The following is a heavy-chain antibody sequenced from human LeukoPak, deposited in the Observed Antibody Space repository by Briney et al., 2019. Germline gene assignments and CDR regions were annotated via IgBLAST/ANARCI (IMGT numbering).Heavy chain of an antibody. CDR2: IYYSGST. Sequence: SETLSLTCTVSGGSISSHYWSWIRQPPGKGLEWIGYIYYSGSTNYNPSLKSRVTISVDTSKNQFSLKLSSVTAADTAVYYCARGLLDYDFWSGYLGDYYYYMDVWGKGTTVTVS. D-gene: IGHD3-3*01. V-gene: IGHV4-59*11. CDR1: GGSISSHY. CDR3: ARGLLDYDFWSGYLGDYYYYMDV. J-gene: IGHJ6*03.